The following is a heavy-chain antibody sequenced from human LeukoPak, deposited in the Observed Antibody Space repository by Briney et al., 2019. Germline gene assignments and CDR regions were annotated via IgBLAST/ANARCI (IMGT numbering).Heavy chain of an antibody. D-gene: IGHD1-26*01. V-gene: IGHV3-30-3*01. Sequence: GGSLRLSCAASGFTFSSYAMHWVRQAPGKGLEWVAVISYDGSNKYYADSVKGRFTISRDNSKNTLYLQMNSLRAGDTAVYYCASSGSYYTPIDYWGQGTLVTVSS. CDR3: ASSGSYYTPIDY. J-gene: IGHJ4*02. CDR2: ISYDGSNK. CDR1: GFTFSSYA.